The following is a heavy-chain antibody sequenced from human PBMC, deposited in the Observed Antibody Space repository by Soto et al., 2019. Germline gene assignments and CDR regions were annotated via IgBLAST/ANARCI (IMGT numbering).Heavy chain of an antibody. Sequence: AGSLRLSCAASGFTFSSYAMSWVRQAPGKGLEWVSVINTSGGTYYADSVKGRFTISRDNSKNTLYLQMNSLRAEDTAVYYCAKRVARPYFFDYWGQGTRVTVSS. CDR1: GFTFSSYA. CDR2: INTSGGT. V-gene: IGHV3-23*01. J-gene: IGHJ4*02. CDR3: AKRVARPYFFDY. D-gene: IGHD5-12*01.